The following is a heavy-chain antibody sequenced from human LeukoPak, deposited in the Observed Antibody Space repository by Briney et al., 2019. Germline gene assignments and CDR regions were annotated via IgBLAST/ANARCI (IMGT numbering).Heavy chain of an antibody. CDR3: ARETIAAAGKGFDP. CDR1: GFTFSSYA. J-gene: IGHJ5*02. V-gene: IGHV3-21*01. Sequence: GGSLRLSCAASGFTFSSYAMSWVRQAPGKGLEWVSSISSSSSYIYYADSVKGRFTISRDNAKKSLYLQMNSLRAEDTAVYYCARETIAAAGKGFDPWGQGTLVTVSS. CDR2: ISSSSSYI. D-gene: IGHD6-13*01.